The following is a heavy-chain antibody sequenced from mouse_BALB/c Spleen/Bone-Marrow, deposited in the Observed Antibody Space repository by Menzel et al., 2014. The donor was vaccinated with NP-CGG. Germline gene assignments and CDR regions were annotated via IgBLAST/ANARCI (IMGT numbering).Heavy chain of an antibody. CDR2: INPTNGGT. D-gene: IGHD1-1*01. V-gene: IGHV1S81*02. Sequence: QVQLQQSGAELVNPGASVKLSCKASGYTFTRYYMYWVKQRPGQGLEWIGEINPTNGGTNFNEKFKSKATLTVDKSSSTAYMQFSSLTSEDSAVYYCTRSNYGYWYFDVWGAGTTVTVSS. CDR1: GYTFTRYY. CDR3: TRSNYGYWYFDV. J-gene: IGHJ1*01.